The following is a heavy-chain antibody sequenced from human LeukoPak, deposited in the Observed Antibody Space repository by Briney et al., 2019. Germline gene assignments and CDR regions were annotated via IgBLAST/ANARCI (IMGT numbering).Heavy chain of an antibody. Sequence: ASVKVSCKASGGTFSSYAISWVRQAPGQGLEWMGRVIPILGIANYAQKFQGRVTITADKSTSTAYMELSSLRSEDTAVYYCAREEDTAMETDYWGQGTLVTVSS. J-gene: IGHJ4*02. CDR3: AREEDTAMETDY. CDR1: GGTFSSYA. V-gene: IGHV1-69*04. D-gene: IGHD5-18*01. CDR2: VIPILGIA.